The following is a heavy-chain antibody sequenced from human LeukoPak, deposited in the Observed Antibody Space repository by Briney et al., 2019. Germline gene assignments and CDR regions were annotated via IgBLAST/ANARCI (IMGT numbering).Heavy chain of an antibody. CDR1: AFTFSRYA. CDR2: ISYDGSHK. D-gene: IGHD3-10*01. J-gene: IGHJ6*03. V-gene: IGHV3-30*04. Sequence: GGSLRLSCAASAFTFSRYAMHWVRQAPGKGLECVTLISYDGSHKDYADSVKGRFTISRDNSKNTLYLQMNSLKGDDTAVYYCARGEYYYGSGGYYYYYYMDVWGKGTTVTVSS. CDR3: ARGEYYYGSGGYYYYYYMDV.